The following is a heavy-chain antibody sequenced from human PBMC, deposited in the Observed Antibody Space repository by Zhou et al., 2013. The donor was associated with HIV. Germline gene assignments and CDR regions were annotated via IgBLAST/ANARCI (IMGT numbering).Heavy chain of an antibody. CDR3: ASRDGYKRPNYYYYYYMDV. CDR1: GGTFSSYA. CDR2: IIPIFGTA. J-gene: IGHJ6*03. V-gene: IGHV1-69*05. Sequence: QVQLVQSGAEVKKPGSSVKVSCKASGGTFSSYAISWVRQAPGQGLEWMGGIIPIFGTANYAQKFQGRVTITTDESTSTAYMELSSLRSEDTAVYYCASRDGYKRPNYYYYYYMDVWGKGTTVTVSS. D-gene: IGHD5-12*01.